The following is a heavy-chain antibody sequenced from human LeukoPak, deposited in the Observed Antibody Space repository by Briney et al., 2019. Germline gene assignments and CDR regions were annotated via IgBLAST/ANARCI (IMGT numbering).Heavy chain of an antibody. J-gene: IGHJ4*02. Sequence: SETLSLTCTVSGGSISSGDYYWSWIRQPPGKGLEWIGYIYYSGSTNYNPSLKSRVTISVDTSKNQFSLKLSSVTAADTAVYYCARGRSSPLWFGEANFDYWGQGTLVTVSS. CDR1: GGSISSGDYY. V-gene: IGHV4-61*08. CDR2: IYYSGST. D-gene: IGHD3-10*01. CDR3: ARGRSSPLWFGEANFDY.